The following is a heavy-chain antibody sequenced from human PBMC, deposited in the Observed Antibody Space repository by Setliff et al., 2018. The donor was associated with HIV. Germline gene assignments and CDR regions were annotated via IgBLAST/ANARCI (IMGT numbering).Heavy chain of an antibody. D-gene: IGHD3-22*01. CDR1: GYTFTSYY. V-gene: IGHV1-46*01. Sequence: ASVMVSCKASGYTFTSYYLHWVRQAPGQGLEWMGMINPSGGSAGYAQKFQGRVTMSRDTSTSTVYMELSSLRSEDTAVYYCARDYFDSSAYHYGFGAFDIWGQGTMVTVSS. CDR3: ARDYFDSSAYHYGFGAFDI. CDR2: INPSGGSA. J-gene: IGHJ3*02.